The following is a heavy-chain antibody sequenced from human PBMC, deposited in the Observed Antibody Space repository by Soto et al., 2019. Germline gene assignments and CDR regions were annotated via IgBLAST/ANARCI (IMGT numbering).Heavy chain of an antibody. CDR3: AKSGLYSSSSILRTGNWFDP. D-gene: IGHD6-6*01. J-gene: IGHJ5*02. V-gene: IGHV3-23*01. CDR1: GFTFSSYA. Sequence: PGGSLRLSCAASGFTFSSYAMSWVRQAPGKGLEWVSAISGSGGSTYYADSVKGRFTISRDNSKNTLYLQMNSLRAEDTAVYYCAKSGLYSSSSILRTGNWFDPWGQGTLVTVSS. CDR2: ISGSGGST.